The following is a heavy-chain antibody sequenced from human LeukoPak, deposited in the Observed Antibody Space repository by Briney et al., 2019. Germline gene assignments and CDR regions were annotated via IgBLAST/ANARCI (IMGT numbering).Heavy chain of an antibody. CDR3: ARAGGVKTAALDLDY. CDR1: GGSISDYS. V-gene: IGHV4-59*01. J-gene: IGHJ4*02. CDR2: IYYSGSA. D-gene: IGHD6-25*01. Sequence: ETLSLTCTVSGGSISDYSWSWIRQPPGKGLEWIGNIYYSGSANHNPSLKGRVTISRDTSKNQFSLKLTSVTTADTAVYYCARAGGVKTAALDLDYWGQGTLVTVSS.